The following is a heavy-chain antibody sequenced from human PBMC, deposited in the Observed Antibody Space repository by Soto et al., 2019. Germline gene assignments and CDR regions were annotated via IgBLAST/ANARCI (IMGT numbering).Heavy chain of an antibody. V-gene: IGHV3-23*01. J-gene: IGHJ4*02. CDR1: GFTFKTYA. D-gene: IGHD7-27*01. CDR3: AKDKSAWGFFDL. CDR2: ISGSGGTI. Sequence: EVQLLESGGGLVQPGGSLRLSCATFGFTFKTYAMTWVRQAPGKGLEWVAVISGSGGTIYYADSVKGRFTISRDNSKDTVYLQMNSLRADDTALYYCAKDKSAWGFFDLWGQGTQVTVSP.